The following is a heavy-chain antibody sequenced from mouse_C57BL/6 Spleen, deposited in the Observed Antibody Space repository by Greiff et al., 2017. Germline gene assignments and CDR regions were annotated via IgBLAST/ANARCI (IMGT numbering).Heavy chain of an antibody. CDR3: ARSGDGYWAWFAY. V-gene: IGHV1-76*01. CDR1: GYTFTDYY. Sequence: LKESGAELVRPGASVKLSCKASGYTFTDYYINWVKQRPGQGLEWIARIYPGSGNTYYNEKFKGKATLTAEKSSSTAYMQLSSLTSEDSAVYFCARSGDGYWAWFAYWGQGTLVTVSA. CDR2: IYPGSGNT. D-gene: IGHD2-3*01. J-gene: IGHJ3*01.